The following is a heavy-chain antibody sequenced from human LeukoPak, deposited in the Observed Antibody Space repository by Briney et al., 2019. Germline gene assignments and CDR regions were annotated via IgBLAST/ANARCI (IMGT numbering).Heavy chain of an antibody. CDR3: ATVVHYYDSSGPGGLLDY. CDR1: GYTLTELS. Sequence: ASVKVSCKVSGYTLTELSMHWVRQAPGKGLEWMGGFDPEDGETIYAQKFQGRVTMTEDTSTDTAYMELSSLRSEDTAVYYCATVVHYYDSSGPGGLLDYWGQGTLVTVSS. V-gene: IGHV1-24*01. J-gene: IGHJ4*02. CDR2: FDPEDGET. D-gene: IGHD3-22*01.